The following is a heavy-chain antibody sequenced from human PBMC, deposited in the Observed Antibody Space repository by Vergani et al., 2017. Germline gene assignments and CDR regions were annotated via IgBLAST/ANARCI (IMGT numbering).Heavy chain of an antibody. CDR3: ARGGDDSSGYYPRDWFDP. CDR1: GGSISSYY. CDR2: IYPSGST. V-gene: IGHV4-4*09. Sequence: QVQLQESGPGLVKPSETLSLTCTVSGGSISSYYWSWIRQPPGKGLEWIGYIYPSGSTYYNPSLKSRVTISVDRSKNQFSLKLSSVTAADTAVYYCARGGDDSSGYYPRDWFDPWGQGTLVTVSS. J-gene: IGHJ5*02. D-gene: IGHD3-22*01.